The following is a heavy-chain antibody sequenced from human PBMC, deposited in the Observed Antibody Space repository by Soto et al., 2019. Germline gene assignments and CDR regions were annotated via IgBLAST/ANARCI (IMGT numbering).Heavy chain of an antibody. CDR3: TTLYYYGSGSYLGPLDY. CDR2: IKSETDGGTT. V-gene: IGHV3-15*01. D-gene: IGHD3-10*01. Sequence: EVQLVESGGGLVKPGGSLRLSCAASGFTFSNAWMSWVRQAPGKGLEWVGRIKSETDGGTTDYAAPVKGRFTISRDDSKNTLYLQMNSLKTEDTAVYYCTTLYYYGSGSYLGPLDYWGQGTLVTVSS. CDR1: GFTFSNAW. J-gene: IGHJ4*02.